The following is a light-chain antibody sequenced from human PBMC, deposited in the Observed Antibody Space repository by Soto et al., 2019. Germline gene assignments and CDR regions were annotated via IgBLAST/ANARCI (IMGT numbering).Light chain of an antibody. CDR3: QQSHSFPYT. J-gene: IGKJ2*01. CDR2: TAS. Sequence: DIQMTQSPSSLSASVGDRDTITCRASQSVSRYLIWYQQKPREPPKVLIYTASILQNGVPSRFSGGGSGTDFTLTISSLQPEDFATYYCQQSHSFPYTFGQGTKLEIK. CDR1: QSVSRY. V-gene: IGKV1-39*01.